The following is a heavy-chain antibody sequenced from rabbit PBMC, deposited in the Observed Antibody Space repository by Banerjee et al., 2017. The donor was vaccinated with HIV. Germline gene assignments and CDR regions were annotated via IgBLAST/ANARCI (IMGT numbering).Heavy chain of an antibody. CDR3: ARDLAGVIGWNFNL. V-gene: IGHV1S45*01. CDR1: GFSFSSGYW. CDR2: IYTTSSGDT. D-gene: IGHD4-1*01. Sequence: QQQVEESGGGLVKPEGSLTLTCTASGFSFSSGYWICWVRQAPGKGLEWIACIYTTSSGDTYYASWAKGRFTISNASSTTMTLQVTSLTAADTATYFCARDLAGVIGWNFNLWGPGTLVTVS. J-gene: IGHJ4*01.